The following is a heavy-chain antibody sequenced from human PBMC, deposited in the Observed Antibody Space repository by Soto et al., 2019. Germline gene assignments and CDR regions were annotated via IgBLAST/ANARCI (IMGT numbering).Heavy chain of an antibody. J-gene: IGHJ5*02. Sequence: QLQLRESGPGLVKPSETLSLTCTVSGGSIKITSYFWGWIRQPPGKGLEWIGTIHYSGTTHYAPPLKSRLTISVDTSKNQFSLKLNSVTAADTAVYYCARQKGQWLAPGCLDPWGQGTQVIVSS. CDR1: GGSIKITSYF. CDR3: ARQKGQWLAPGCLDP. V-gene: IGHV4-39*01. D-gene: IGHD6-19*01. CDR2: IHYSGTT.